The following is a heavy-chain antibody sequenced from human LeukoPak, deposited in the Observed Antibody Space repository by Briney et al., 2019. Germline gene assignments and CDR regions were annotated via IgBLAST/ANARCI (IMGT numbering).Heavy chain of an antibody. Sequence: SETLSLTCTVSGGSISSSSYSWGWIRQPPGKGLEWIGSIYYSGSTYYNPSLKSRVTISVDTSKNQFSLKLSSVTAADTAVYYCARLYYDFWSGYHYPYFDYWGQGTLVTVSS. V-gene: IGHV4-39*01. J-gene: IGHJ4*02. CDR2: IYYSGST. CDR3: ARLYYDFWSGYHYPYFDY. D-gene: IGHD3-3*01. CDR1: GGSISSSSYS.